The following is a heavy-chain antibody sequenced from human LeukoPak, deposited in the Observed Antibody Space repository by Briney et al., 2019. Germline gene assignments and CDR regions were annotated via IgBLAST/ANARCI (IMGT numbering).Heavy chain of an antibody. J-gene: IGHJ4*02. CDR1: GFPFSTYT. D-gene: IGHD6-13*01. CDR3: ARGGAKAAAGTFDY. CDR2: ISSSSNTI. Sequence: PGGSLRLSCAASGFPFSTYTMHWVRQAPGKGLEWVSYISSSSNTIYYADSVKGRFTISRDNSKNTLYLQMGSLRAEDMAVYYCARGGAKAAAGTFDYWGQGTLVTVSS. V-gene: IGHV3-48*01.